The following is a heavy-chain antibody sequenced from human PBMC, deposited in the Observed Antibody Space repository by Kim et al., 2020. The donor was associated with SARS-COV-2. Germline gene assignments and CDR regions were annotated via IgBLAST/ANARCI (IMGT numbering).Heavy chain of an antibody. CDR2: IYYSGST. D-gene: IGHD3-3*01. J-gene: IGHJ4*02. V-gene: IGHV4-39*07. Sequence: SETLSLTCTVSGGSISSNNYYWGWIRQPPGKGLEWIGSIYYSGSTYYNPSLKSRVTISVDTSKNQFSLKLRSVTAADTAVYYCARGYYDFWSGYSYFDYWGQGTLVTVSS. CDR1: GGSISSNNYY. CDR3: ARGYYDFWSGYSYFDY.